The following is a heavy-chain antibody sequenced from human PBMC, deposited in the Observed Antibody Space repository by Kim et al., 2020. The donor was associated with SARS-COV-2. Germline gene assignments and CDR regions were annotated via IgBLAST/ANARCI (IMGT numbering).Heavy chain of an antibody. CDR3: ARAYCGGDCYSISKYYYYYGMDV. Sequence: ASVKVSCKASGYTFTSYYMHWVRQAPGQGLEWMGIINPSGGSTSYAQKFQGRVTMTRDTSTSTVYMELSSLRSEDTAVYYCARAYCGGDCYSISKYYYYYGMDVWGQGTTVTVSS. CDR2: INPSGGST. CDR1: GYTFTSYY. D-gene: IGHD2-21*02. V-gene: IGHV1-46*01. J-gene: IGHJ6*02.